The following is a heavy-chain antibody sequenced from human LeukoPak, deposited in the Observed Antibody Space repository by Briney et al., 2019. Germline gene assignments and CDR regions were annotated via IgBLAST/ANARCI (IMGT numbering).Heavy chain of an antibody. CDR3: VRKEAQHLAFLLGAFDV. J-gene: IGHJ3*01. D-gene: IGHD2-2*01. V-gene: IGHV3-23*01. Sequence: GGSLRLSCAASGFTVKNYAMTWVCQAPGKGLEWVSIISGNGATTYYGDSVQGRFIVSRDNSRPTMYLQMNRLRVEDTAVYYCVRKEAQHLAFLLGAFDVWGQGTTVTVSS. CDR1: GFTVKNYA. CDR2: ISGNGATT.